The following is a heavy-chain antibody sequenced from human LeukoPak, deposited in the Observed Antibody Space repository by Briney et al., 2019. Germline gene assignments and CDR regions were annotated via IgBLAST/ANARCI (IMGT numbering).Heavy chain of an antibody. CDR1: GFTFSSYG. CDR3: APRVVVIAAPFDY. Sequence: GGSLRLSCVASGFTFSSYGMHWVRQAPAKGLEWVAFIRYDGSNRYYADSVKGRFTISRDNSKNTLYLQMNSLRAEDTAVYYCAPRVVVIAAPFDYWGQGTLVTVSP. CDR2: IRYDGSNR. J-gene: IGHJ4*02. D-gene: IGHD2-21*01. V-gene: IGHV3-30*02.